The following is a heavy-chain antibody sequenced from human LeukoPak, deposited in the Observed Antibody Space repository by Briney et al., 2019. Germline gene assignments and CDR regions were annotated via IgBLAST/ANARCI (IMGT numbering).Heavy chain of an antibody. J-gene: IGHJ4*02. CDR3: AKRVGGVSNFDY. CDR1: GFTFSSYA. D-gene: IGHD3-16*01. Sequence: PGGSLRLSCAASGFTFSSYAMNWVRQAPGKGLEWVSVISGSGGTTYYADSVKGRFTISRDNSKNMLYLQMNSLRAEDTAVYYCAKRVGGVSNFDYWGQGTLVTVSS. CDR2: ISGSGGTT. V-gene: IGHV3-23*01.